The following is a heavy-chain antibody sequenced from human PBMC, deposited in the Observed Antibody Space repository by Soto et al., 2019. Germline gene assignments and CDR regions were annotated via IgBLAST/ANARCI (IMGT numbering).Heavy chain of an antibody. J-gene: IGHJ6*02. Sequence: QVQLVQSGAEVKKPGASMKLSCKASGYTFTSYYIHWVRQAPGQGLEWMGIINPNGGSTSNAQKFQGRVTMTRDTSTTTVYMEVSRLRSEDTAVYYCAREPETTTDHYHGMDVWGHGTTVTVSS. CDR1: GYTFTSYY. CDR3: AREPETTTDHYHGMDV. D-gene: IGHD4-17*01. V-gene: IGHV1-46*01. CDR2: INPNGGST.